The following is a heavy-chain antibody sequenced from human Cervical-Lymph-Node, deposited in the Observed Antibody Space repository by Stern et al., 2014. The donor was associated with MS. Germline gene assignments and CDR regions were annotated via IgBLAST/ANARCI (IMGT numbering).Heavy chain of an antibody. CDR3: ARDEGRGNYYDATGSFDY. J-gene: IGHJ4*02. Sequence: VQLVESGAEVKKPGASVKVSCKASGYAFTGNFMHWVRQAPGQGLDWIGRINPNNGGTDFTQKFQGRVTMTRDSSISTAYMELSRLTSDDTAVYYCARDEGRGNYYDATGSFDYWGQGTLVTVSS. V-gene: IGHV1-2*06. CDR1: GYAFTGNF. CDR2: INPNNGGT. D-gene: IGHD3-22*01.